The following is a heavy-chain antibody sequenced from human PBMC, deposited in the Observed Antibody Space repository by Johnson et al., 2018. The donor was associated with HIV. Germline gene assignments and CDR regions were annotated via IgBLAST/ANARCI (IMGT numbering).Heavy chain of an antibody. V-gene: IGHV3-20*04. CDR1: GFTFSDDY. Sequence: VQLVESGGGLVQPGGSLRFSCVASGFTFSDDYMSWIRQAPGKGLEWVSGINWNGGSTGYADSVKGRFTISRDNSKNTLYRQMNSLRAEDTAVYYCAKDAAWELLRPDAFDIWGQGTMVIVSS. D-gene: IGHD1-26*01. CDR2: INWNGGST. CDR3: AKDAAWELLRPDAFDI. J-gene: IGHJ3*02.